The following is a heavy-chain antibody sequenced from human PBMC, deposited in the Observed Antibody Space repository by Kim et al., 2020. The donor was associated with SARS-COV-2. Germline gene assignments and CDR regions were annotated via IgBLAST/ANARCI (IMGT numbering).Heavy chain of an antibody. J-gene: IGHJ3*02. Sequence: ASVKVSCKASGYTFTSYDINWVRQATGQGLEWMGWMNPNSGNTGYAQKFQGRVTMTRNTSISTAYMELSSLRSEDTAVYYCARGRTPFTMIVVVITNSAFGIWGQGTMVTVSS. CDR2: MNPNSGNT. CDR3: ARGRTPFTMIVVVITNSAFGI. CDR1: GYTFTSYD. D-gene: IGHD3-22*01. V-gene: IGHV1-8*01.